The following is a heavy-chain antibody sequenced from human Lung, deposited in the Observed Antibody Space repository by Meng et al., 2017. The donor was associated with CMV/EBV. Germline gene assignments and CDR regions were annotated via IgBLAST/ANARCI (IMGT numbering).Heavy chain of an antibody. J-gene: IGHJ3*02. Sequence: GEXXKISCAASGFTFSGYSMHWVRQAPGKGLEWVSSISISRAYMLYADAVKGQFTITRDNAKNSLYLQINRLSAEATAVYYCERGNAGGALAAAFDIWGQGXMVTVSS. V-gene: IGHV3-21*01. CDR1: GFTFSGYS. CDR2: ISISRAYM. D-gene: IGHD3-16*01. CDR3: ERGNAGGALAAAFDI.